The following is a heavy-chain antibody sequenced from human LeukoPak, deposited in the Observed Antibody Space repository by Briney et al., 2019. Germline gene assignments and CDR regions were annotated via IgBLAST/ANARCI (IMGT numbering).Heavy chain of an antibody. J-gene: IGHJ4*02. Sequence: SGPTLVKPTQTPTLTCTFSGFSLSTSGVGVGWIRQPPGKALEWLALIYWNDDKRYSPSLKSRLTITKDTSKNQVVLTMTNMDPVDTATYYCAHRRSLAVAGTKGFDYWGQGTLVTVSS. D-gene: IGHD6-19*01. V-gene: IGHV2-5*01. CDR3: AHRRSLAVAGTKGFDY. CDR2: IYWNDDK. CDR1: GFSLSTSGVG.